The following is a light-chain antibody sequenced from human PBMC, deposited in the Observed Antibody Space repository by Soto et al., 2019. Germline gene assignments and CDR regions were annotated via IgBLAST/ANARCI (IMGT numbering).Light chain of an antibody. CDR2: GNR. V-gene: IGLV1-40*01. CDR1: SSNLGAGYD. J-gene: IGLJ3*02. CDR3: QAYDYSLTASV. Sequence: QSVLTQPPSVSGAPGQRITISCTGNSSNLGAGYDVPWYQQLPGTAPKLVIYGNRNRPSGVPERFSGSKSGTSASLDITGLQADDEADYYCQAYDYSLTASVFGGGTKLTVL.